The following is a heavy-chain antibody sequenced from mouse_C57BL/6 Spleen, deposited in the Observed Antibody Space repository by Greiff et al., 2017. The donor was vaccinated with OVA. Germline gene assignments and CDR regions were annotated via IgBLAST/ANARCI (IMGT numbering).Heavy chain of an antibody. CDR3: ARREGSGYTY. J-gene: IGHJ3*01. Sequence: QVQLQQPGAELVKPGASVKLSCKASGYTFTSYWMQWVKQRPGPGLEWIGEIDPSDSYTNYHQKFKGKATLTVVTSSSTAYMQLSSLTSEDSAVYYCARREGSGYTYWGQGTLVTVSA. V-gene: IGHV1-50*01. CDR2: IDPSDSYT. D-gene: IGHD3-2*02. CDR1: GYTFTSYW.